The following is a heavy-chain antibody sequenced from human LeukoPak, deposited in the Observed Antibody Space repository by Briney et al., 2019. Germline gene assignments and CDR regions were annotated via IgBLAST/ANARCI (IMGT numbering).Heavy chain of an antibody. V-gene: IGHV2-5*02. D-gene: IGHD3-3*01. CDR1: GFSLSTSGVG. Sequence: SGPTLVNPTQTLTLTCTFSGFSLSTSGVGVGWIRQPPGKALGWLALFYWDVDKRYTPSLKSRLTITKDTSKNQVVLTMTNMDPVDTATYYCAHTKPAKPKEIRFLEWLLYEANASDIWGQGTMVTVSS. J-gene: IGHJ3*02. CDR2: FYWDVDK. CDR3: AHTKPAKPKEIRFLEWLLYEANASDI.